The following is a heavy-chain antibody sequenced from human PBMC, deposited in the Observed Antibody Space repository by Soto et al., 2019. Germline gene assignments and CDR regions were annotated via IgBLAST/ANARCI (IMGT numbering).Heavy chain of an antibody. D-gene: IGHD2-8*01. V-gene: IGHV4-61*01. CDR3: MRSHGAY. CDR1: GGSVSIGPYH. J-gene: IGHJ4*02. Sequence: QVQLQVSGPGLVKTSETLSLTCTVSGGSVSIGPYHWNWVRQPPGKGLEWIGHISYSGTANYNPSLRGRVIMATDTSLNQFSLRLTSVTAADTAVYYCMRSHGAYWGQGALVTVSP. CDR2: ISYSGTA.